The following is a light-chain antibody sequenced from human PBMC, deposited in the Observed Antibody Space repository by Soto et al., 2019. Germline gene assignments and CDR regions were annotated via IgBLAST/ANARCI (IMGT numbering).Light chain of an antibody. CDR3: QQYDSYRT. V-gene: IGKV1-5*01. CDR1: QNVSTW. Sequence: DIQITLSPSTVSPSVGDRVTSTCRPSQNVSTWLAWYQQTSGKSPKLLIYDVSNLESGPHSSFSGSASGTESSLTIRGLQPDDFATYYCQQYDSYRTFGQGTKVDIK. J-gene: IGKJ1*01. CDR2: DVS.